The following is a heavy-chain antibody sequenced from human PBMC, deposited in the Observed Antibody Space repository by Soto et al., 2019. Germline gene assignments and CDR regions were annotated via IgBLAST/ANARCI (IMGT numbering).Heavy chain of an antibody. V-gene: IGHV4-30-4*01. J-gene: IGHJ6*02. CDR3: AREVNNYYGMDV. Sequence: QVQLQESGPGLVKPSQTLSLTCSISGASISSDDYYWSWFRQPPGKGLEWIGYISYSGSTYYNPSLKRRITISVDTSKTQFSLILSAVTAADTAVFYCAREVNNYYGMDVWGQGTKVTVSS. CDR1: GASISSDDYY. CDR2: ISYSGST.